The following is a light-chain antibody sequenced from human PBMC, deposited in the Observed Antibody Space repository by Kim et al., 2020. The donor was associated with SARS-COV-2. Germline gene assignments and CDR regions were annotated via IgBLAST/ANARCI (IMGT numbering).Light chain of an antibody. Sequence: SPGQTASITCSGDKVGDKYACWYQQKPGQSPVLVIYQDSKRPSGIPERFSGSNSGNTATLTISGTQAMDEADYYCQAWDSSTGVVFGGGTKLTVL. V-gene: IGLV3-1*01. CDR2: QDS. CDR3: QAWDSSTGVV. J-gene: IGLJ2*01. CDR1: KVGDKY.